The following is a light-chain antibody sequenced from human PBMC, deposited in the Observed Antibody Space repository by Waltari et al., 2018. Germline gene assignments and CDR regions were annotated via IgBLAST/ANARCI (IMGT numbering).Light chain of an antibody. CDR1: QTISNH. CDR3: QHSDGPSP. J-gene: IGKJ2*01. CDR2: GVS. Sequence: DIQMTQSPSSLSASVGDRVTITCRASQTISNHLKWYQHKPGQAPRLLYFGVSSLRGGVPSRFRGSGSETDFTLTISGLQPEDLATYYCQHSDGPSPFGQGTKLEIK. V-gene: IGKV1-39*01.